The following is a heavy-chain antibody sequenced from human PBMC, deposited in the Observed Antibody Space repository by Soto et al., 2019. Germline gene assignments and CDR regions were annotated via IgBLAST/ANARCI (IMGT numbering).Heavy chain of an antibody. V-gene: IGHV4-34*01. CDR3: ATGYSYGRPYYYYGMDV. J-gene: IGHJ6*02. D-gene: IGHD5-18*01. CDR2: INHSGST. Sequence: SETLSLTCAVYGGSFSGYYWSWIRQPPGKGLEWIGEINHSGSTNYNPSLKSRVTISVDTSKNQFSLKLGSVTAADTAVYYCATGYSYGRPYYYYGMDVWGQGTTVTVSS. CDR1: GGSFSGYY.